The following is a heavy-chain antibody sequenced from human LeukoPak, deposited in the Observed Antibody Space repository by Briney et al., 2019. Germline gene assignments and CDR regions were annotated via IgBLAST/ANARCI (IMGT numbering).Heavy chain of an antibody. D-gene: IGHD4-11*01. Sequence: PSETLSLTCTVSDVSITSDNTYWAWIRQPPGKGPEWVGTLYSDGDTFYDPSLKSRVTMSVDTSRNHFSLRLSSVTAADTAVYYCVKMDYSPSHPRNFFDTWGQGTLVAVSS. CDR3: VKMDYSPSHPRNFFDT. V-gene: IGHV4-39*01. CDR1: DVSITSDNTY. J-gene: IGHJ4*02. CDR2: LYSDGDT.